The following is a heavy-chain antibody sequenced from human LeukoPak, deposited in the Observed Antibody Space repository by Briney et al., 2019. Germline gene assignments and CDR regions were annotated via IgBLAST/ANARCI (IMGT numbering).Heavy chain of an antibody. Sequence: PSETLSLTCAVYGGSFSGYYWSWIRQPPGKGLEWIGEINHSGSTNYNPPLKSRVTISVDTSKNQFSLKLSSVTAADTAVYYCASPYDYGGDWFDPWGQGTLVTVSS. V-gene: IGHV4-34*01. CDR1: GGSFSGYY. CDR2: INHSGST. J-gene: IGHJ5*02. CDR3: ASPYDYGGDWFDP. D-gene: IGHD4-23*01.